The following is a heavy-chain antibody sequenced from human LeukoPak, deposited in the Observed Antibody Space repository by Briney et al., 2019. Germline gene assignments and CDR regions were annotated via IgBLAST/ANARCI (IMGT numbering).Heavy chain of an antibody. D-gene: IGHD3-22*01. V-gene: IGHV4-38-2*02. CDR2: IYHSGRT. CDR1: GYSISSGYY. Sequence: PSETLSLTCTVSGYSISSGYYWGWIRQPPGKGLEWIGSIYHSGRTFYNPSLKSRVTISVDTSKNQFSLKLSSVTAADTAVYYCARTSRDDSSGYYYPYYFDYWGQGTLVTVSS. J-gene: IGHJ4*02. CDR3: ARTSRDDSSGYYYPYYFDY.